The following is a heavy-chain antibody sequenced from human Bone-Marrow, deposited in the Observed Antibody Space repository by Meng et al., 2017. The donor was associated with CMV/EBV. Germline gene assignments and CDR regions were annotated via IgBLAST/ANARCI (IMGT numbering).Heavy chain of an antibody. V-gene: IGHV1-2*02. D-gene: IGHD3-3*01. CDR3: ARDKTTIFGVVNNWFDP. CDR1: YTFTGYD. Sequence: YTFTGYDMHWVRQAPGQGLEWMGWINPNSGGTNYAQKFQGRVTMTRDTSISTAYMELSRLRSDDTAVYYCARDKTTIFGVVNNWFDPWGQGTLVTVSS. CDR2: INPNSGGT. J-gene: IGHJ5*02.